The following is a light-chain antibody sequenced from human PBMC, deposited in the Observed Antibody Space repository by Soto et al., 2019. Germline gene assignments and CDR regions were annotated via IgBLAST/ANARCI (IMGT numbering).Light chain of an antibody. J-gene: IGLJ1*01. Sequence: QSVLTQPPSASGSPGQSVAISCTGTSSDVGGYNYVSWYQQHPGKAPKLMIYEGNKRPSGVPDRFSGSKSGNTASLTVSGLQAEDEADYYCSSYAGSSNVFGTGTKVTV. CDR2: EGN. CDR1: SSDVGGYNY. CDR3: SSYAGSSNV. V-gene: IGLV2-8*01.